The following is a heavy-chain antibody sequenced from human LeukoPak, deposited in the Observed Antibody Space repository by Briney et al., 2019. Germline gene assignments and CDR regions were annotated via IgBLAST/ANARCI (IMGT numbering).Heavy chain of an antibody. CDR1: GFTLDDYA. Sequence: GGSLRLSCAASGFTLDDYAMHWVRQAPGKGLEWVSLISGDGGSTYYADSVKGRFTISRDNSKNSLYLQMNSLRTEDTALYYCAKDKLGYSYASYAFDIWGQGTMVTVSS. CDR3: AKDKLGYSYASYAFDI. J-gene: IGHJ3*02. D-gene: IGHD5-18*01. CDR2: ISGDGGST. V-gene: IGHV3-43*02.